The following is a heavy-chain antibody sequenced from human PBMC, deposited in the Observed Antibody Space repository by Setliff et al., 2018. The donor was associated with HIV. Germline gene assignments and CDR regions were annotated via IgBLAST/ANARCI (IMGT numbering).Heavy chain of an antibody. D-gene: IGHD2-2*01. CDR1: GFTFSSYS. V-gene: IGHV3-7*01. J-gene: IGHJ4*02. Sequence: PGGSLRLSCAASGFTFSSYSMNWVRQAPGKGLEWVATIKEDGREKYYVGSVKGRFTISRDNAKKSLFLQMNSLRAEDTAVYYCARGDIVVVSSSMGGDYWGQGTLVTVSS. CDR3: ARGDIVVVSSSMGGDY. CDR2: IKEDGREK.